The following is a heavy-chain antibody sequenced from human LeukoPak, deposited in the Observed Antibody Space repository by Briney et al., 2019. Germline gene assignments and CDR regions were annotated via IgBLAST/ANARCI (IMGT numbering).Heavy chain of an antibody. V-gene: IGHV1-69*05. J-gene: IGHJ6*03. D-gene: IGHD2/OR15-2a*01. Sequence: ASVKVSXKASGGTFSSYAISWVRQAHGQGLEWMGGIIPIFGTANYAQKFQGRVTITTDESTSTAYMELSSLRSEDTAVYYCARASVYDSAYYYYYMDVWGKGTTVTVSS. CDR3: ARASVYDSAYYYYYMDV. CDR2: IIPIFGTA. CDR1: GGTFSSYA.